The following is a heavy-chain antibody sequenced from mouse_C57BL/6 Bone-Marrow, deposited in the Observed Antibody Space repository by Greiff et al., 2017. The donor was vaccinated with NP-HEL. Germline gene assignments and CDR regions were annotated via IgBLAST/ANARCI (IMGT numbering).Heavy chain of an antibody. V-gene: IGHV1-4*01. CDR3: ARDDYDRGYAMDY. D-gene: IGHD2-4*01. Sequence: VKVVESGAELARPGASVKMSCKASGYTFTSYTMHWVKQRPGQGLEWIGYINPSSGYTKYNQKFKDKATLTADKSSSTAYMQLSSLTSEDSAVYYCARDDYDRGYAMDYWGQGTSVTVSS. J-gene: IGHJ4*01. CDR2: INPSSGYT. CDR1: GYTFTSYT.